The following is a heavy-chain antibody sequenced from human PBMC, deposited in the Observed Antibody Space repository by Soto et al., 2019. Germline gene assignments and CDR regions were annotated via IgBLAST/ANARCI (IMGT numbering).Heavy chain of an antibody. CDR1: GASMPTTGYY. V-gene: IGHV4-39*01. J-gene: IGHJ5*02. CDR2: VYNNGQP. CDR3: VRRGRTSNGDWFDL. D-gene: IGHD3-3*02. Sequence: PSETLSPTCTVAGASMPTTGYYGGWIRQPPAKKRQYIGSVYNNGQPYNKPPLTGRVPISADTSKSQFSLVPRSVTAADPAVYFCVRRGRTSNGDWFDLWGEGILVTVPQ.